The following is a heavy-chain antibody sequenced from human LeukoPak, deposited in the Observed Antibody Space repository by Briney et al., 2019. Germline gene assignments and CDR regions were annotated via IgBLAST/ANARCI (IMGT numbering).Heavy chain of an antibody. CDR2: ISYDGSNK. CDR1: GFTFSSYG. Sequence: GGSLRLSCAASGFTFSSYGMHWVRQAPGKGLEWVAVISYDGSNKYYADSVKGRFTISRDNSKNTLYLQMNSLRAEDTAVYYCAKESGYSSGWSHFDCWGQGTLVTVSS. V-gene: IGHV3-30*18. D-gene: IGHD6-19*01. CDR3: AKESGYSSGWSHFDC. J-gene: IGHJ4*02.